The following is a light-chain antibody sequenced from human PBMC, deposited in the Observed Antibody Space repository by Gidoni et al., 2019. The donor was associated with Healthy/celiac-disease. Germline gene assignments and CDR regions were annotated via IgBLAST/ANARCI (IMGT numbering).Light chain of an antibody. CDR2: LNSDGSH. CDR3: QTWGTGIRV. Sequence: QLVLTQSHSASASLGASVKLTCTLSSGHSSYAIAWHQQQPEKGPRYLMKLNSDGSHSKGDVIPDRFSGSSSGAERYLTISSLQSEDEADYYCQTWGTGIRVFGGGTKLTVL. J-gene: IGLJ3*02. CDR1: SGHSSYA. V-gene: IGLV4-69*01.